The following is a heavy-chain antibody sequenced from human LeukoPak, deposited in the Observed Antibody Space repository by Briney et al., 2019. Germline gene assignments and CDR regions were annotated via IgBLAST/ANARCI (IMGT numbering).Heavy chain of an antibody. CDR1: GYTFTSYD. CDR3: ARGGIDYGDYVGRYNWFDP. CDR2: MNPNSGNT. Sequence: ASVKVSCKASGYTFTSYDINWVRQATGQGLEWMGWMNPNSGNTGYALKFQGRVTITRNTSISTAYMELSSLRSEDTAVYYCARGGIDYGDYVGRYNWFDPWGQGTLVTVSS. D-gene: IGHD4-17*01. J-gene: IGHJ5*02. V-gene: IGHV1-8*03.